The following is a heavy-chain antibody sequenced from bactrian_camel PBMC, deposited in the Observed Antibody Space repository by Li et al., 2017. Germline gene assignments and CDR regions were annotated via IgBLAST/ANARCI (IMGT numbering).Heavy chain of an antibody. CDR1: GSISSRDC. Sequence: HVQLVESGGGSVQTGGSLRISCVAQGSISSRDCMAWFRQAPGKEREEVARLYTALGSTWYLDSVEGRFTISHDNAKNTLYLQMNSLKPEDTAIYYCAAAKGLPDLLRGGYLSARSYNYWGRGTQVTVS. CDR3: AAAKGLPDLLRGGYLSARSYNY. J-gene: IGHJ4*01. D-gene: IGHD3*01. CDR2: LYTALGST. V-gene: IGHV3S1*01.